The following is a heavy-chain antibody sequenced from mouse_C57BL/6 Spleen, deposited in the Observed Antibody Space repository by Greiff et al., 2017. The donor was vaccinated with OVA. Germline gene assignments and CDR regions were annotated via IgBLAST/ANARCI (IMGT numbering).Heavy chain of an antibody. CDR1: GYTFTSYW. D-gene: IGHD1-1*01. Sequence: QVQLQQPGAELVMPGASVKLSCKASGYTFTSYWMHWVKQRPGQGLEWIGEIDPSDSYTNYNQKFKGKSTLTVDKSSSTAYMQLSSLTSEDSAVYYCARYGCGSSYWYFDVWGTGTTVTVSS. CDR2: IDPSDSYT. J-gene: IGHJ1*03. CDR3: ARYGCGSSYWYFDV. V-gene: IGHV1-69*01.